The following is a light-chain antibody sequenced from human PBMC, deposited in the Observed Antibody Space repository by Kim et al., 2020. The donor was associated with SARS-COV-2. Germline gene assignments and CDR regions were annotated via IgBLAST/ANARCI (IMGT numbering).Light chain of an antibody. J-gene: IGKJ4*01. CDR2: GAS. Sequence: EIVMTQSPATLSVSPGERATLSCRASQSVSSNLAWYQQKPGQAPTLLIYGASTRATGIPARVSGSGSGTEFTLTISSLQSEDFAVYYCQQYNNWPPLTFGGGTKVDIK. CDR3: QQYNNWPPLT. V-gene: IGKV3-15*01. CDR1: QSVSSN.